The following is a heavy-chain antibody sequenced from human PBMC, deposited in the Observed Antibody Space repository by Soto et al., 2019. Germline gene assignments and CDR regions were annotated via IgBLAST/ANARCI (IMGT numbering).Heavy chain of an antibody. CDR1: GYSFTNHW. Sequence: GPSLKISCMGSGYSFTNHWIGWVRQMPGKGLEWMGIIYPGDSDTRYSPSFQGQVTISADKSISTAYLQWSSLKASDAAMYYCARLVGYIYARLLNGMDVWGQGTTVTVSS. CDR3: ARLVGYIYARLLNGMDV. J-gene: IGHJ6*02. D-gene: IGHD5-18*01. V-gene: IGHV5-51*01. CDR2: IYPGDSDT.